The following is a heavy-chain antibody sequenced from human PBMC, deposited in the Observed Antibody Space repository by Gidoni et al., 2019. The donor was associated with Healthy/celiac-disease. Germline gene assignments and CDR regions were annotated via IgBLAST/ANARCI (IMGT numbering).Heavy chain of an antibody. Sequence: QLQLQESGPGLVKPSETLSLTCTVSGGSISSSSYYWGWIRQPPGKGLEWIGSIYYSGSTYYNPSLKSRVTISVDTSKNQFSLKLSSVTAADTAVYYCARDNWGSLAFDIWGQGTMVTVSS. CDR1: GGSISSSSYY. CDR2: IYYSGST. V-gene: IGHV4-39*01. CDR3: ARDNWGSLAFDI. D-gene: IGHD7-27*01. J-gene: IGHJ3*02.